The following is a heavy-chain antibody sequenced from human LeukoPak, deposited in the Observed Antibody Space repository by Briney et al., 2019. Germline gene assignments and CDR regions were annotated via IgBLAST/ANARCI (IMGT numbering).Heavy chain of an antibody. CDR2: IWYDGKFK. J-gene: IGHJ4*02. CDR1: GSTFKTYA. Sequence: GGSLRLSCAASGSTFKTYAMHWVRQAPGKGLEWLAVIWYDGKFKYYGDSVKGRISISRDNSKATLDLQMDNLRAEDSGVYYCARGFGSGASSVQFWGQGTLVTVSS. V-gene: IGHV3-33*01. D-gene: IGHD2-15*01. CDR3: ARGFGSGASSVQF.